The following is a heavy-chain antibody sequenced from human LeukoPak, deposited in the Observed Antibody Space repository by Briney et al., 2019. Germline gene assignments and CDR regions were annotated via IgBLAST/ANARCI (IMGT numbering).Heavy chain of an antibody. J-gene: IGHJ4*02. D-gene: IGHD3-22*01. CDR1: GYTFTSYG. V-gene: IGHV1-18*01. Sequence: ASVKVSCKASGYTFTSYGISWVRQAPGQGLEWMGWVSAYNGNTNYAQKLQGRVTMTTDTSTSTAYMELRSLRSDDTAVYYCARGFYDSSGYPTPSDYWGQGTLVTVSS. CDR2: VSAYNGNT. CDR3: ARGFYDSSGYPTPSDY.